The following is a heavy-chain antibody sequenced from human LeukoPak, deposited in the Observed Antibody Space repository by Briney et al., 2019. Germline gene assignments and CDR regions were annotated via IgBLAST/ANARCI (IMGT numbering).Heavy chain of an antibody. V-gene: IGHV3-48*03. Sequence: GGSLRLSRAASGFTFSSYEMHWVRQAPGKGLEWLSYISSSGSTIYHADSVKGRFTVSRDNAKNSLYLQMNSLRAENTAVYYCARDRGSWFGLDYWGQGTLVTVSS. CDR2: ISSSGSTI. D-gene: IGHD6-13*01. CDR1: GFTFSSYE. CDR3: ARDRGSWFGLDY. J-gene: IGHJ4*02.